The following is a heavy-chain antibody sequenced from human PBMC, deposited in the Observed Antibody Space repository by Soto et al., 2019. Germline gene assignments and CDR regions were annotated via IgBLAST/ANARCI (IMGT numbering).Heavy chain of an antibody. Sequence: QTQLQESGPGLVKPSETLSLNCTVSGASVSDGYWSWIRQPPGKGLEWIGFMYFGGSFNYNPSLTSRAPIXVXTXXNQYSLKLTSVTAADTAVYYCARSYYDSTGFAVGPWGQGTLVTVSS. D-gene: IGHD1-26*01. CDR2: MYFGGSF. J-gene: IGHJ5*02. CDR3: ARSYYDSTGFAVGP. CDR1: GASVSDGY. V-gene: IGHV4-59*08.